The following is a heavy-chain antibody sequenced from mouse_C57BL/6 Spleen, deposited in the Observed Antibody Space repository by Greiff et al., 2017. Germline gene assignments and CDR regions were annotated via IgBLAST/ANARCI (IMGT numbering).Heavy chain of an antibody. D-gene: IGHD2-3*01. J-gene: IGHJ3*01. CDR1: GYTFTSYW. CDR2: INPSSGYT. CDR3: ARSEWLLLSFAY. Sequence: VQLVESGAELAKPGASVKLSCKASGYTFTSYWMNWVKQRPGQGLEWIGYINPSSGYTKYNQKFKDKATLTADKSSSTAYMQLSSLTYEDAAVYYCARSEWLLLSFAYWGQGTLVTVSA. V-gene: IGHV1-7*01.